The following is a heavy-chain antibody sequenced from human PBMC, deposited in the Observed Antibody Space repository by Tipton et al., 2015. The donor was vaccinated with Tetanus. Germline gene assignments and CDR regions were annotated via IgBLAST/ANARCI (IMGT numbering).Heavy chain of an antibody. V-gene: IGHV4-31*03. D-gene: IGHD3-16*01. J-gene: IGHJ5*02. Sequence: TLSLTCSVSGGSISGSSYYWSWIRQPPGKALEWIGSIYYSGSTFYNPSLKSRVTISVDTSNNQFSLRLSSVTAADTAVYYCARDQGGGRVARLNWFGPWGQGTLVTVSS. CDR2: IYYSGST. CDR1: GGSISGSSYY. CDR3: ARDQGGGRVARLNWFGP.